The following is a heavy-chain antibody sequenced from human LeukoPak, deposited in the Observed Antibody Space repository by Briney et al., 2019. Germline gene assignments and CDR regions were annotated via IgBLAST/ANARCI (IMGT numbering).Heavy chain of an antibody. D-gene: IGHD3-9*01. Sequence: ASVKVSCKASGYTSTSYGISWVRQAPGQGLEWMGWISAYNGNTNYAQKLQGRVTMTTDTSTSTAYMELRSLRSDDTAVYYCARERSNYDILTGYYIRWFDPWGQGTLVTVSS. V-gene: IGHV1-18*01. CDR1: GYTSTSYG. CDR2: ISAYNGNT. CDR3: ARERSNYDILTGYYIRWFDP. J-gene: IGHJ5*02.